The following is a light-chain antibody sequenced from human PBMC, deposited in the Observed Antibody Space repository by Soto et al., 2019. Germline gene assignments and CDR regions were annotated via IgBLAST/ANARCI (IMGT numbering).Light chain of an antibody. CDR1: QSVSSSY. V-gene: IGKV3-20*01. CDR3: QQCGRSPIT. Sequence: EIVLTQSPGTLSLSPGERATLSCRASQSVSSSYLAWYQQKPGQAPRLLIYGASTGTNGFPDRFSGSGSGTDFTLTISGLEPEDFAVYYCQQCGRSPITFGQGTRLEIK. CDR2: GAS. J-gene: IGKJ5*01.